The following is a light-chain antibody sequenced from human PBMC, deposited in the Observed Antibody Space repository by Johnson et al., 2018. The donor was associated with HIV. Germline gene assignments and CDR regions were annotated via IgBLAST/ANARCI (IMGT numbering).Light chain of an antibody. Sequence: QSVLTQPPSVSAAPGQKVTISCSGGSSTIGNNYVSWYQLLPGTAPKLLIYRNNQRPSGVPDRFSGSKSGTSASLAISGLQAEDEADYYCGTWDSSLSAYVFGTGTKVTVL. J-gene: IGLJ1*01. V-gene: IGLV1-51*02. CDR1: SSTIGNNY. CDR2: RNN. CDR3: GTWDSSLSAYV.